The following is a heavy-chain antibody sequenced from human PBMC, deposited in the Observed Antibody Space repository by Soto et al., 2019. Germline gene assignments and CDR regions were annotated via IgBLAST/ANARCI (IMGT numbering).Heavy chain of an antibody. D-gene: IGHD3-22*01. CDR1: GGSISSYY. V-gene: IGHV4-59*01. CDR3: ARDRYYDSSGYPDNWFDP. CDR2: IYYSGST. J-gene: IGHJ5*02. Sequence: SETLSLTCTVSGGSISSYYWSWIQQPPGKGLEWIGYIYYSGSTNYNPSLKSRVTISVDTSKNQFSLKLSSVTAADTAVYYCARDRYYDSSGYPDNWFDPWGQGTLVTVSS.